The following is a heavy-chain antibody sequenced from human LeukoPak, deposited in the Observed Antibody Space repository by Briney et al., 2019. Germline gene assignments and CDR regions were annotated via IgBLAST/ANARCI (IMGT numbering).Heavy chain of an antibody. CDR2: ISYSGSTT. D-gene: IGHD3-10*01. Sequence: PGGSLRLSCAASGFTFTNFEMNWVRQAPGKGLEWVSYISYSGSTTSYADSVKGRFTISRDNSKNSLYLQMNSLRTEDTALYFCAKDHYYGSGSYSRWVYFDYWGQGTLVTVSS. CDR1: GFTFTNFE. CDR3: AKDHYYGSGSYSRWVYFDY. V-gene: IGHV3-48*03. J-gene: IGHJ4*02.